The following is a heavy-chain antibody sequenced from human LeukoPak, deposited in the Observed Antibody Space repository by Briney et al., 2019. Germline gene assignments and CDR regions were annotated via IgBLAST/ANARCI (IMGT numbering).Heavy chain of an antibody. CDR1: GSGFTFNNYW. V-gene: IGHV3-74*01. Sequence: GGSLRLSCAASGSGFTFNNYWMHWVHQAPGKGLVWVSRINADGSTTSYADSVRGRFTISRDNAKNTLYLQMNSLRAEDTAVYYCATLISGWSLYWGQGTLVTVSS. CDR2: INADGSTT. CDR3: ATLISGWSLY. D-gene: IGHD6-19*01. J-gene: IGHJ4*02.